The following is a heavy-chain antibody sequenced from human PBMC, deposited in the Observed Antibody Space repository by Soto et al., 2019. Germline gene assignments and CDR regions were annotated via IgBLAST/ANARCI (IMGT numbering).Heavy chain of an antibody. CDR3: ARGGARGFDP. V-gene: IGHV4-30-2*01. J-gene: IGHJ5*02. CDR2: IYQSGST. CDR1: GGSISSYS. D-gene: IGHD1-26*01. Sequence: SETLSLTCTVSGGSISSYSWSWIRQPPGKGLEWIGNIYQSGSTYYNSSLKSRVTISVDRSKNQFSLKLSSVTAADTAVYYCARGGARGFDPWGQGTLVTVSS.